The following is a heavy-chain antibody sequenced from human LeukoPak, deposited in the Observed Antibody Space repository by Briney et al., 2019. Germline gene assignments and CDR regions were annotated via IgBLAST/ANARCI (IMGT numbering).Heavy chain of an antibody. CDR2: IYTSGST. CDR3: ARDCPPMYSSSAAYFFDY. D-gene: IGHD6-6*01. J-gene: IGHJ4*02. V-gene: IGHV4-4*07. Sequence: SETLSLTCTVSGGSISSYYWSWIRQPAGKGLEWIGRIYTSGSTNYNPSLKSRVTISVDKSKNQFSLKLSSVTAADTAVYYCARDCPPMYSSSAAYFFDYWGQGTLVTVSS. CDR1: GGSISSYY.